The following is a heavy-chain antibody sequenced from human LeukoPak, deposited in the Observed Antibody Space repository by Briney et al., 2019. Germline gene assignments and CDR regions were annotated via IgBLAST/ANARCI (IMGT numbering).Heavy chain of an antibody. J-gene: IGHJ2*01. CDR3: ATEVLDIVATDKYFDL. V-gene: IGHV4-30-4*01. CDR2: IYYSGCT. D-gene: IGHD5-12*01. Sequence: KPSETLSLTCTVSGGSISSGDYYWSWIRQPPGKGLEWIGYIYYSGCTYYNPSLKSRVTISVDTSKNQFSLKLSSVTAADTAVYYCATEVLDIVATDKYFDLWGRGTLVTVSS. CDR1: GGSISSGDYY.